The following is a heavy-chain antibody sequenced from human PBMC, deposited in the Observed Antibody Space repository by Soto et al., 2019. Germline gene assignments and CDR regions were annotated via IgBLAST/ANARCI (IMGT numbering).Heavy chain of an antibody. D-gene: IGHD3-22*01. CDR2: IIPIFGTA. J-gene: IGHJ5*02. CDR3: ARDDYYDSSGYTQNWFDP. V-gene: IGHV1-69*13. Sequence: SVKVSCKASGGTFSSYAISWVRQAPGQGLERMGGIIPIFGTANYAQKFQGRVTITADESTSTAYMELSSLRSEDTAVYYCARDDYYDSSGYTQNWFDPWGQGTLVTVSS. CDR1: GGTFSSYA.